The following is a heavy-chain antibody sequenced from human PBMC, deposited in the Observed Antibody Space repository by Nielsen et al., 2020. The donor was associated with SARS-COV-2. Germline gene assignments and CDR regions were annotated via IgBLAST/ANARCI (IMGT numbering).Heavy chain of an antibody. J-gene: IGHJ4*02. CDR2: IYYSGST. D-gene: IGHD2-8*01. CDR3: APPEARFDVLMVYVGPTGGGDY. Sequence: RQAPGKGLEWIGSIYYSGSTYYNPSLKSRVTISVDTSKNQFSLKLSSVTAADTAVYYCAPPEARFDVLMVYVGPTGGGDYWGQGTLVTVSS. V-gene: IGHV4-39*01.